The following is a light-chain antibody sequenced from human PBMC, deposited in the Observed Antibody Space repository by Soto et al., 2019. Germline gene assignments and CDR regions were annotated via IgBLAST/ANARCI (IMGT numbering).Light chain of an antibody. CDR3: QQLNSYPIT. CDR2: AVS. Sequence: IQLTQSPSSLSASVGDRVTITCRASQGLSSNLVWHQQKPGEAPKLLIYAVSILQSGVPSRFSGGGSGTDFTLTISSLQPEDFATYYCQQLNSYPITFGQGTRLEI. J-gene: IGKJ5*01. CDR1: QGLSSN. V-gene: IGKV1-9*01.